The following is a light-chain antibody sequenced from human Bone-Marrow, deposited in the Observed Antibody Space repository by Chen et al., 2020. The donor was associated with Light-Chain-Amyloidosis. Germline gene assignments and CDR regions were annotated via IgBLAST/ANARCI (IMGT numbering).Light chain of an antibody. V-gene: IGLV3-21*02. CDR3: QVWDRSSDRPV. CDR1: NIGSTS. Sequence: SYVLTQPSPVSVAPGQPATIARGGNNIGSTSVHWYQQTPGQAPLLVVYDDSDRPSGIPERLSGSNSGNTATLTISRVEAGDEADYYCQVWDRSSDRPVFGGGTKLTVL. CDR2: DDS. J-gene: IGLJ3*02.